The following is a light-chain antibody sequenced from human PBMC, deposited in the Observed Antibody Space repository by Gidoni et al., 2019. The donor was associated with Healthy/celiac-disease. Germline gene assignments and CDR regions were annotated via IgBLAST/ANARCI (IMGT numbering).Light chain of an antibody. CDR3: QQYGSSPRT. CDR2: GAS. V-gene: IGKV3-20*01. Sequence: EIVLPQLPGTLSLSPGERAPLSCRASQSVSSSYLAWYQQKPGQAPRPLIYGASSRATGIPDRFSGSGSGTDFTLTISRLEPEDFAVYYCQQYGSSPRTFGQGTKLEIK. J-gene: IGKJ2*01. CDR1: QSVSSSY.